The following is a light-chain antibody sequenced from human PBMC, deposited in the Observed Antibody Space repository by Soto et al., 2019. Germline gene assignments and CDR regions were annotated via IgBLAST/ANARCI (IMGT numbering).Light chain of an antibody. V-gene: IGLV3-1*01. CDR1: KLGDKY. J-gene: IGLJ2*01. CDR2: QDS. Sequence: SYELTQPPSVSVSPGQTASITCSGDKLGDKYACWYQQKPGQSPVLVIYQDSKRPSGIPERFSGSNSGNIATLTISGTQAMDEADYYCQAWDSSFVVFGGGTKLTVL. CDR3: QAWDSSFVV.